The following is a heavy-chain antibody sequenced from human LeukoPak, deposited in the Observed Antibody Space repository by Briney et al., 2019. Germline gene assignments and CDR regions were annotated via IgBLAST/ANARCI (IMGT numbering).Heavy chain of an antibody. J-gene: IGHJ4*02. CDR1: GFTFSSYA. V-gene: IGHV3-30-3*01. CDR3: ASGPAKFLEWLWD. Sequence: GRSLRLSCAASGFTFSSYAMHWVRQAPGTGLEWVAVISYDGSNKYYADSVKGRFTISRDNSKNTLYLQMNSLRAEDTAVYYCASGPAKFLEWLWDWGQGTLVTVSS. D-gene: IGHD3-3*01. CDR2: ISYDGSNK.